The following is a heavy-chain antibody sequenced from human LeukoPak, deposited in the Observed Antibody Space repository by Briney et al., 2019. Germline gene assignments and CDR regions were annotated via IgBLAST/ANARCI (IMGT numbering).Heavy chain of an antibody. CDR2: IYTSGST. CDR3: AREGGGSSSWYNYFDY. CDR1: GGSISSYY. V-gene: IGHV4-4*07. J-gene: IGHJ4*02. Sequence: PSQTLSLTCSVSGGSISSYYWTWIRQPAGKGLEWIGRIYTSGSTNYNPSLKSRVTMSVDTSKNQFSLKLRSVTAADTAVYYCAREGGGSSSWYNYFDYWGQGTLVTVS. D-gene: IGHD6-13*01.